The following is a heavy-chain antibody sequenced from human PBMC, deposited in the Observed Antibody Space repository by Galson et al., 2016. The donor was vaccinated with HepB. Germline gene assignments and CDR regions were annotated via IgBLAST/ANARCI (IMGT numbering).Heavy chain of an antibody. CDR2: ISSSSSYI. J-gene: IGHJ3*02. V-gene: IGHV3-21*01. CDR1: GFTFSGYS. Sequence: SLRLSCAASGFTFSGYSMNWVRQAPGKGLEWVSSISSSSSYIYYADSVKGRFTISRDNAKNSLYLQMNSLRAEDTAVYYCARGLLWFGELSMGAFDIWGQGTMVTVSS. CDR3: ARGLLWFGELSMGAFDI. D-gene: IGHD3-10*01.